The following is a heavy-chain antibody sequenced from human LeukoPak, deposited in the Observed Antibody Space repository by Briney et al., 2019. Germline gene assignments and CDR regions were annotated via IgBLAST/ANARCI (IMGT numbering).Heavy chain of an antibody. Sequence: SETLSLTCTVSGGSISSSSYYWGWIRQPPGKGLEWIGSIYYSGSTYYNPSLKSRVTISVDTSKNQFSLKLSSVTAADTAVYYCAITGLGVGATTKDYFDYWGQGTLVTVSS. V-gene: IGHV4-39*01. CDR2: IYYSGST. CDR1: GGSISSSSYY. CDR3: AITGLGVGATTKDYFDY. D-gene: IGHD1-26*01. J-gene: IGHJ4*02.